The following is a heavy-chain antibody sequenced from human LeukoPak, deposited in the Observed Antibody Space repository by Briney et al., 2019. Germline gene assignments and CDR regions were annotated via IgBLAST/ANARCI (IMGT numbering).Heavy chain of an antibody. D-gene: IGHD3-22*01. CDR3: AEVNTD. J-gene: IGHJ4*02. Sequence: GGSLRLSCAASGFMFSDEYMSWIRQAPGKGLEWVSYISNSGDFIAYADSVKGRFTISRDNAKNSLFLQMNSLRAEDTAVYYCAEVNTDWGQGTLVTVSS. CDR1: GFMFSDEY. V-gene: IGHV3-11*04. CDR2: ISNSGDFI.